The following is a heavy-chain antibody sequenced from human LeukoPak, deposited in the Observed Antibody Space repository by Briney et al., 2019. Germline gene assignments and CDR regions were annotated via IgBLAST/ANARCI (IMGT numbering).Heavy chain of an antibody. J-gene: IGHJ6*02. D-gene: IGHD2-15*01. CDR1: GGSISSYY. V-gene: IGHV3-7*01. CDR3: ARLRYYAMDV. CDR2: VKKDGSEK. Sequence: ETLSLTCTVSGGSISSYYWSWIRQPPGKGLEWVASVKKDGSEKYYVDSVKGRFTISRDNAKNSLYLQMTSLRAEDTAVYYCARLRYYAMDVWGQGTTVTVPS.